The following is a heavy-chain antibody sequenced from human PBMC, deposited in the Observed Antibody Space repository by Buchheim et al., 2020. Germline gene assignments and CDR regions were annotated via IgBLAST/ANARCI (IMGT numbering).Heavy chain of an antibody. Sequence: VELVESGGGQVRPGGSLRLSCEASGFTFSYYHMDWVRQAPGKGLEWVASIASRTTLMYHAESVKGRFTISRDNAKNSLYLQMNSLRGEDTAVYYCARVGSIGGNDYWGQGTL. J-gene: IGHJ4*02. CDR2: IASRTTLM. CDR1: GFTFSYYH. CDR3: ARVGSIGGNDY. V-gene: IGHV3-21*01. D-gene: IGHD3-16*01.